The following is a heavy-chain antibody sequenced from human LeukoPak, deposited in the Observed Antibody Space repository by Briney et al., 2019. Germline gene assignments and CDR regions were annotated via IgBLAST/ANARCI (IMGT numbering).Heavy chain of an antibody. CDR3: AKEMHDYVWGSYRAPYDAFDI. V-gene: IGHV3-30*02. CDR2: IRYDGSNK. D-gene: IGHD3-16*02. CDR1: GFTFSSYG. J-gene: IGHJ3*02. Sequence: QPGGSLRLSCAAPGFTFSSYGMHWVRQAPGKGLEWVAFIRYDGSNKYYADSVKGRFTISRDNSKNTLYLQMNSLRAEDTAVYYCAKEMHDYVWGSYRAPYDAFDIWGQGTMVTVSS.